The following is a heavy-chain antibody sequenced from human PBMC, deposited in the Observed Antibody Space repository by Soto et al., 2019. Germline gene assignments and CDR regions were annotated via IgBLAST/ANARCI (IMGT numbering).Heavy chain of an antibody. J-gene: IGHJ4*02. CDR2: VRPEVQRYST. CDR1: GFTFSDHY. V-gene: IGHV3-72*01. Sequence: EVQLVESGGGLVQPGGSLRLSCAASGFTFSDHYMDWVRQSPGKGLEWVGRVRPEVQRYSTEYAASVKGRFTVSRDDSKNALYLQMNSLKIDDTAVYYWVSGKKTFDFGGKGPLVTVSS. CDR3: VSGKKTFDF.